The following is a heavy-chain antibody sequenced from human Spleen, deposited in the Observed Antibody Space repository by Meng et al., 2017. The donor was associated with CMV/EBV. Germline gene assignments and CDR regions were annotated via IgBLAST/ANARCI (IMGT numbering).Heavy chain of an antibody. CDR2: INHSEST. CDR1: GGDFSGYY. V-gene: IGHV4-34*01. CDR3: ARGVVHSSWFDP. D-gene: IGHD2-2*01. Sequence: LTWAVYGGDFSGYYGSWNRQPPGKGLEWIGEINHSESTNYNPSLKSRVTISVDTSKNQFSLKLSSVTAADTAVYYCARGVVHSSWFDPWGQGTLVTVSS. J-gene: IGHJ5*02.